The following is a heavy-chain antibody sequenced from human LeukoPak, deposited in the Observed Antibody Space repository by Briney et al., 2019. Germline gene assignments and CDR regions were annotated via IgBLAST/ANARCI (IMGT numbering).Heavy chain of an antibody. D-gene: IGHD6-19*01. Sequence: GGSLRLSCAASGFTFSKYWMLWIRQAPGKGLESVSRINTDGTVTTYADSVKGRFTVSRDNADNTMFLQMNSVRDEDTAVYYCATKQWLAPPPDSWGQGTPVTVSS. J-gene: IGHJ4*02. CDR2: INTDGTVT. CDR1: GFTFSKYW. V-gene: IGHV3-74*01. CDR3: ATKQWLAPPPDS.